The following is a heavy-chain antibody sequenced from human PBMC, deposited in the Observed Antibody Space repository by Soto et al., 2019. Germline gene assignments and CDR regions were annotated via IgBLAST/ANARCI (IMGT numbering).Heavy chain of an antibody. CDR2: IYYSGST. CDR1: GGSISSYY. J-gene: IGHJ6*02. V-gene: IGHV4-59*01. Sequence: KASETLSLTCTVSGGSISSYYWSWIRQPPGKGLEWIGYIYYSGSTNYNPSLKSRVTTSVDTSKNQFPLKLSSVTAADTAVYYCARVRYYDSSGYYRSELGAHLYYYYYGMDVWGQGTTVTVSS. D-gene: IGHD3-22*01. CDR3: ARVRYYDSSGYYRSELGAHLYYYYYGMDV.